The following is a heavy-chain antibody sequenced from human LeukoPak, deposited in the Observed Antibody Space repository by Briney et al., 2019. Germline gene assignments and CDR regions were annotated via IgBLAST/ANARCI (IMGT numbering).Heavy chain of an antibody. CDR1: GYTFTSSY. D-gene: IGHD2-2*01. CDR3: ARDGRDNDCSSTSCHQSYYYMDV. J-gene: IGHJ6*03. CDR2: INPSGGST. Sequence: ASVKVSCKASGYTFTSSYMHWVRQAPGQGLEWMGIINPSGGSTSYAQKFQGRVTMTRDMSTSTVYMELSSLRSEDTAVYYCARDGRDNDCSSTSCHQSYYYMDVWGKGTTVTVSS. V-gene: IGHV1-46*01.